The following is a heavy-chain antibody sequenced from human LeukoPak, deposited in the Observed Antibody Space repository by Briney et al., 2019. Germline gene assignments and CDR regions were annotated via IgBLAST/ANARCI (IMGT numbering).Heavy chain of an antibody. CDR3: ASSGSSGWWNYYYMDV. Sequence: PSETLSLTCTVSGGSISSYYWSWIRQPPGKGLEWIGYIYYSGSTNYNPSLKSRVTMSVDTSKNQFSLKLSSVAAADTAVYYCASSGSSGWWNYYYMDVWGKGTTVTVSS. D-gene: IGHD6-19*01. CDR1: GGSISSYY. J-gene: IGHJ6*03. CDR2: IYYSGST. V-gene: IGHV4-59*12.